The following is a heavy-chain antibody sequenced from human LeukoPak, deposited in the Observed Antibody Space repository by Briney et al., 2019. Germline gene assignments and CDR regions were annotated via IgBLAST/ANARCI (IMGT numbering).Heavy chain of an antibody. CDR2: ISYTGNT. CDR1: DTSISSYY. D-gene: IGHD3-16*01. V-gene: IGHV4-59*01. J-gene: IGHJ4*02. Sequence: SETLSLTCTVSDTSISSYYWSWIRQPPWKGLEWIGCISYTGNTNYNPSLKSRVTISLDTSKTQFSLQLSSVTAADTAVYYCARVGRGDHTWGSYSFDYWGQGTLVTVSS. CDR3: ARVGRGDHTWGSYSFDY.